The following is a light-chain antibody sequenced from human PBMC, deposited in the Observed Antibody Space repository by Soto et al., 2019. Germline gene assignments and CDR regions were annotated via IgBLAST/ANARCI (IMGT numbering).Light chain of an antibody. J-gene: IGKJ2*01. CDR3: QQYDAYPYT. V-gene: IGKV1-5*03. CDR2: QAS. CDR1: QSISRW. Sequence: DIQMTQSPSTLSASVGDRVAITCRASQSISRWLAWYQQKPGKAPKIIVFQASTLERGVPSRFSGSGSGSKYTLTINSLQPEDVATYYCQQYDAYPYTFGPGNKLEIQ.